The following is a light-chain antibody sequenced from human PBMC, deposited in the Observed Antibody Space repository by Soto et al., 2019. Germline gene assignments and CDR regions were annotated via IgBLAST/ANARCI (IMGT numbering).Light chain of an antibody. CDR2: EVS. CDR1: QSLVSSDGNTY. J-gene: IGKJ2*01. Sequence: DVVMTQSPLSLPVTLGQPASVSCRSSQSLVSSDGNTYLDWFQQRPGQSPRRLIYEVSKRDSGVPDTFSGSGSGTAFTLKISRVEADDVGIYYCMQRSHWPHTFGQGTRLEIK. V-gene: IGKV2-30*01. CDR3: MQRSHWPHT.